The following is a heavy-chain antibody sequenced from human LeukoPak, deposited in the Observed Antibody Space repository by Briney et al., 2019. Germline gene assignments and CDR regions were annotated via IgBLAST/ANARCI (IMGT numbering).Heavy chain of an antibody. J-gene: IGHJ6*02. CDR2: MNPNSGNT. Sequence: ASVKVSCKASGYTFTSYDINWVRQATGQGLEWMGWMNPNSGNTGYAQKFQGRATMTRNTSISTAYMELSSLRSEDTAVYYCARSLDRETYYYYYGMDVWGQGTTVTVSS. V-gene: IGHV1-8*01. D-gene: IGHD3-10*01. CDR1: GYTFTSYD. CDR3: ARSLDRETYYYYYGMDV.